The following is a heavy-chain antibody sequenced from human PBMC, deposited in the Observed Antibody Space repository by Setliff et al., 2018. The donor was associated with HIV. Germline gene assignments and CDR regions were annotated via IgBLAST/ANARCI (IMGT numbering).Heavy chain of an antibody. CDR2: IYYTGGT. J-gene: IGHJ3*02. V-gene: IGHV4-39*07. CDR1: GGSMSSTIYY. Sequence: PSETLSLTCTVSGGSMSSTIYYWGWIRQPPGKGLTWIGSIYYTGGTYYNPSLKSRVTISVDMSKNQFSLKLSSVTAADTAVYYCASSMGSHDAFDIWGQGTRVTVSS. CDR3: ASSMGSHDAFDI. D-gene: IGHD2-8*01.